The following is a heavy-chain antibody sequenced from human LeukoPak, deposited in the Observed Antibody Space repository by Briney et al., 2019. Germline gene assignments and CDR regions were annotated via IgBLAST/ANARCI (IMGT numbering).Heavy chain of an antibody. V-gene: IGHV4-31*03. Sequence: SETLSLTCTVPGGSISSGGYYWSWIRQHPGKGLEWIGYIYYSGSTYYNPSLKSRVTISVDTSKNQFSLKLSSVTAADTAVYYCARVVDSSGYNYYFDYWGQGTLVTVSS. J-gene: IGHJ4*02. D-gene: IGHD3-22*01. CDR2: IYYSGST. CDR1: GGSISSGGYY. CDR3: ARVVDSSGYNYYFDY.